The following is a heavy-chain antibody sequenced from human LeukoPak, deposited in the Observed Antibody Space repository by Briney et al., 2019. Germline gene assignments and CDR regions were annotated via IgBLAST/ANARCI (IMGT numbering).Heavy chain of an antibody. D-gene: IGHD3-3*02. CDR2: INYGGHT. CDR1: GGSMRSNSFY. CDR3: AGTHFASLGWFDP. J-gene: IGHJ5*02. V-gene: IGHV4-39*07. Sequence: SETLSLTCTVSGGSMRSNSFYWRWLRQSPGKGLEWIANINYGGHTYYNPSVKSRVTLNRFSLNLTSVTAADTALYFCAGTHFASLGWFDPWGQGIQVIVSS.